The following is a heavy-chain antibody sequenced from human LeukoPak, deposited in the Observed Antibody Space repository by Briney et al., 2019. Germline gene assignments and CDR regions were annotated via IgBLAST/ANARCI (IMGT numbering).Heavy chain of an antibody. J-gene: IGHJ4*02. CDR1: GYSFTSYW. D-gene: IGHD3-22*01. V-gene: IGHV5-51*01. CDR2: IYPGDSDT. Sequence: GESLKISCKGSGYSFTSYWIGWVRQMPGKGLEWMGIIYPGDSDTRYSPPFQGQVTISADKSISTAYLQWSSLKASDTAMYYCATTPYYYDSSGYYTFDYWGQGTLVTVSS. CDR3: ATTPYYYDSSGYYTFDY.